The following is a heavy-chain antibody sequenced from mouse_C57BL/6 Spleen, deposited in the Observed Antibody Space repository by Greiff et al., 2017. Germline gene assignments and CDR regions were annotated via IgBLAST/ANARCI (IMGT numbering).Heavy chain of an antibody. CDR3: ARVDSSGYVGFAY. CDR1: GYAFSSYW. CDR2: IYPGDGDT. J-gene: IGHJ3*01. V-gene: IGHV1-80*01. Sequence: VQLQQSGAELVKPGASVKISCKASGYAFSSYWMNWVKQRPGKGLEWIGQIYPGDGDTNYNGKFKGKATLTADKSSSTAYMQLSSLTSEDSAVYFCARVDSSGYVGFAYWGQGTLVTVSA. D-gene: IGHD3-2*02.